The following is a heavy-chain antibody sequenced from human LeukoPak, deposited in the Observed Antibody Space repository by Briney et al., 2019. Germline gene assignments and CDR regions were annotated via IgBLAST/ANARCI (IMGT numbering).Heavy chain of an antibody. CDR2: IYYTGST. V-gene: IGHV4-59*01. Sequence: PSETLSFTCTVSGGSISSYYWSWIRQPPGKGLEWIGYIYYTGSTKYNSSLNSRVTISLDTSKNQFSLKLSSVTAADTAVYYCARGAGVVYFDYWGQGTLVTVSS. J-gene: IGHJ4*02. CDR1: GGSISSYY. CDR3: ARGAGVVYFDY.